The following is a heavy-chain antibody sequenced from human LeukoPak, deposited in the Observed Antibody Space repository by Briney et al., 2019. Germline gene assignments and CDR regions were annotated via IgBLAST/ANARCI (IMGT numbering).Heavy chain of an antibody. V-gene: IGHV3-23*01. J-gene: IGHJ4*02. CDR3: AKEGSGYYVFDY. CDR1: GFTFSNFD. Sequence: GGSLRLSCAASGFTFSNFDMGWVRQAPGKGLEWISGISGSGDHTYQADSVKGRFTISRENSKNTLYLQMNSPRAEDTAVYYCAKEGSGYYVFDYWGQGTLVTVSS. D-gene: IGHD3-22*01. CDR2: ISGSGDHT.